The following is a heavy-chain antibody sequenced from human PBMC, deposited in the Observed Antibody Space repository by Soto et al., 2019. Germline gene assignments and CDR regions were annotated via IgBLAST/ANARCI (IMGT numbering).Heavy chain of an antibody. J-gene: IGHJ6*02. V-gene: IGHV2-5*02. Sequence: QITLKESGPTLVKPTQTLTLTCTFSGFSLSTGGLGVGWIRQPPGEALEWLALIYWDDDKRYSPSLRSRLTINKDTSKNQVVLIMTNMDPVDTATYYCVHSRCGGDCLRSYSSHYYYGMDVWGQGTTVTVSS. CDR2: IYWDDDK. D-gene: IGHD2-21*02. CDR1: GFSLSTGGLG. CDR3: VHSRCGGDCLRSYSSHYYYGMDV.